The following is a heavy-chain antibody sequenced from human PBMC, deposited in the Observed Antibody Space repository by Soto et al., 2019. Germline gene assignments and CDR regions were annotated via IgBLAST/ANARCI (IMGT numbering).Heavy chain of an antibody. CDR2: ISGYNGDT. D-gene: IGHD2-8*01. J-gene: IGHJ6*02. CDR1: GYTFTRYG. CDR3: AKNGQPPYYYYGLDV. Sequence: ASVKVSCKASGYTFTRYGISWVRQAPGQGLEWMGWISGYNGDTNYAQKFQDRVSMTIDTSTGKAYMELRSLTSDDTAIYYCAKNGQPPYYYYGLDVWGQGTKVTVSS. V-gene: IGHV1-18*01.